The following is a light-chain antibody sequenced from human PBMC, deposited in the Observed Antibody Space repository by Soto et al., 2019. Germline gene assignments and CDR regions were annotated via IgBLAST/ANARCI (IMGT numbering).Light chain of an antibody. CDR1: NSDIGDYNL. Sequence: QSVLTQPRSVSGSPGQSVAISCTGTNSDIGDYNLVSWYQQNPGKAPKLMIYDVTKRPSGVPDRFSGSKSGNTASLTISGLQAEDEADYYCCSYAGSGTWVFGGGTKLTVL. CDR2: DVT. V-gene: IGLV2-11*01. J-gene: IGLJ3*02. CDR3: CSYAGSGTWV.